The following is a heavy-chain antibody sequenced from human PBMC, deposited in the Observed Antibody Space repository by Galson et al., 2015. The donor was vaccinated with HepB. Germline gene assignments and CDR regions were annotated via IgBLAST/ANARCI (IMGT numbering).Heavy chain of an antibody. J-gene: IGHJ5*02. CDR1: GGTFSSYA. V-gene: IGHV1-69*06. CDR2: IIPIFGTA. CDR3: ASLGSYYDSSGYRPSSNWFDP. Sequence: SVKVSCKASGGTFSSYAISWVRQAPGQGLEWMGGIIPIFGTANYAQKFQGRVTITADKSTSTAYMELSSLRSEDTAVYYCASLGSYYDSSGYRPSSNWFDPWGQGTLDTVSS. D-gene: IGHD3-22*01.